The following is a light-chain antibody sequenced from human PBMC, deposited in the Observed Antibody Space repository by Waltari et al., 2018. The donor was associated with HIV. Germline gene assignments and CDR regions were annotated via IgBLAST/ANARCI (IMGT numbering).Light chain of an antibody. V-gene: IGLV2-23*01. CDR2: GCS. CDR3: CSYAGSSTLV. CDR1: SSDVGSSNL. J-gene: IGLJ2*01. Sequence: QSALTQPASVSGSPGQSITISCTGTSSDVGSSNLVSWYQQHTGKAPKLMMYGCSKRPSGVSNRFSGSKSGNTASLTISGLQAEDEADYYCCSYAGSSTLVFGGGTKLTVL.